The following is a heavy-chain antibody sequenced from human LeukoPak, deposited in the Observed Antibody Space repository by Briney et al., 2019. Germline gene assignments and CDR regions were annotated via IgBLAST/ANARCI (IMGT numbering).Heavy chain of an antibody. CDR1: GVSVSSGGYY. V-gene: IGHV4-31*03. CDR3: ARHESSAPFDY. CDR2: IYYIENT. D-gene: IGHD3-22*01. Sequence: SQTLSLTCTVSGVSVSSGGYYWSWLRQHPGKGLEWIGYIYYIENTYYNPSIKSRVTISVDTSKHHFSLRLSSVTAADTAVYYCARHESSAPFDYWGQGTLVTVSS. J-gene: IGHJ4*02.